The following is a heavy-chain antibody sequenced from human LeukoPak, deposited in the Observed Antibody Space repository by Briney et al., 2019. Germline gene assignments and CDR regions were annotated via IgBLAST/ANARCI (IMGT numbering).Heavy chain of an antibody. CDR3: AKGGDYALDY. CDR1: GFSDSSSG. J-gene: IGHJ4*02. Sequence: PGWSLRLSCAASGFSDSSSGIHWVRQAPGKGLDWLSFIQYDGRNKYYAASVKGRFTMSRDNSKNTLTMFLQMNSLRVEDTAVYYCAKGGDYALDYWGQGTLVTVSS. CDR2: IQYDGRNK. V-gene: IGHV3-30*02. D-gene: IGHD4-17*01.